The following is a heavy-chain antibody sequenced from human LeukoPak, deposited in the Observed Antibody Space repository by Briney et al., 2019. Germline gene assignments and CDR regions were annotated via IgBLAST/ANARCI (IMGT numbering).Heavy chain of an antibody. J-gene: IGHJ6*03. Sequence: GGSLRLSCAASGFTFSSYWMSWVRQAPRKGLEWVANIKQDGSEKYYVDSVKGRFTISRDNAKNSLYLQMNSLRAEDTAVYYCARESAAAGPSDYYYMDVWGKGTTVTVSS. CDR2: IKQDGSEK. D-gene: IGHD6-13*01. V-gene: IGHV3-7*01. CDR3: ARESAAAGPSDYYYMDV. CDR1: GFTFSSYW.